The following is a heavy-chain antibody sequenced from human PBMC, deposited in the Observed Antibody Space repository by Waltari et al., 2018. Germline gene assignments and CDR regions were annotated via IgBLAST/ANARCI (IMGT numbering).Heavy chain of an antibody. CDR1: DFSASNY. CDR3: TRDTYCSGGTCHSPPV. J-gene: IGHJ3*01. CDR2: IQAGGGT. D-gene: IGHD2-15*01. Sequence: EVQLVESGGGLIQPGGSLSLSCSGSDFSASNYMSWVRQAPGKGLEWVSVIQAGGGTHYADSVRGRFIISRDNSRNTVYLQMNGLRPEDTAIYYCTRDTYCSGGTCHSPPVWGQGTMVTVSS. V-gene: IGHV3-53*01.